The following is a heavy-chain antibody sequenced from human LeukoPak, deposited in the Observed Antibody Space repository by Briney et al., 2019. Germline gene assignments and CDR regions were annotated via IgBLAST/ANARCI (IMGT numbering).Heavy chain of an antibody. CDR2: IYYSGST. Sequence: SETLSLTCTVSGGSISSSSYYWGWIRQPPGKGLEWIGSIYYSGSTYYNPSLKSRVTISVDTSKNQFSLKLSSVTAADTAVYYCARHRDEIVVDVGASFDYWGQGTLVTVSS. CDR3: ARHRDEIVVDVGASFDY. D-gene: IGHD3-22*01. CDR1: GGSISSSSYY. J-gene: IGHJ4*02. V-gene: IGHV4-39*01.